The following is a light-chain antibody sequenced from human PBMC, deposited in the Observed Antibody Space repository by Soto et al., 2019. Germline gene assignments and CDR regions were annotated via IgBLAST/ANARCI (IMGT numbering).Light chain of an antibody. CDR3: QQYGNSPRT. V-gene: IGKV3-20*01. CDR2: GAS. J-gene: IGKJ1*01. CDR1: QSVTSNY. Sequence: EIVLKQSPGTLSLSPGERAILSCRASQSVTSNYLAWYRQRPGQAPSLIIYGASSRATGIPDRFSGSGSGTDFTLTISGLEPEDFAVYYCQQYGNSPRTFGQGTRVEI.